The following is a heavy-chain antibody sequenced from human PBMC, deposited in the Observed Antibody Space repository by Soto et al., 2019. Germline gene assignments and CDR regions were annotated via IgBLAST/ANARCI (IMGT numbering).Heavy chain of an antibody. V-gene: IGHV1-18*01. CDR2: ISADSGYT. CDR3: ARDRPPGSLYGMDG. CDR1: GYIFTTYG. J-gene: IGHJ6*02. Sequence: QIQLGHFGGEVARPGASVTVSCEASGYIFTTYGPSWVRQTPAHGLEWMGWISADSGYTQYAQFFQGRVTMTRDPSRTTAYMPLRDLTSDDPGIYYCARDRPPGSLYGMDGWGQGTAVAVSS.